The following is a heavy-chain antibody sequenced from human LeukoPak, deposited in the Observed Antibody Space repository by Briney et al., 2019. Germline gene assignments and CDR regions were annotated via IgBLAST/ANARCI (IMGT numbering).Heavy chain of an antibody. V-gene: IGHV3-74*01. D-gene: IGHD5-12*01. J-gene: IGHJ4*02. Sequence: GGSLRLSCAASGFTFSSYSMNWVRQAPGKGLMWVSRINSDGSITNYADFVKGRFTISRDNAKNTLYLQMNSLRAEDTAVYYCARVRATFSPHFDNWGQGTLVTVSS. CDR1: GFTFSSYS. CDR3: ARVRATFSPHFDN. CDR2: INSDGSIT.